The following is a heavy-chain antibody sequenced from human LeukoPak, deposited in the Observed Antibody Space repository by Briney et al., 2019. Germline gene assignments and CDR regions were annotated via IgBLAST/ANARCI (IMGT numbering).Heavy chain of an antibody. D-gene: IGHD2-2*01. J-gene: IGHJ6*03. CDR1: GFTFSSYG. Sequence: GGSLRLSCAASGFTFSSYGMHWVRQAPGKGLEWVAFIRYDGSNKYYADSVKGRFTISGDNSKNTLYLQMNSLRSEDTAVYYCARGRRDIVVVPAAMPYKVNYYYMDVWGKGTTVTVSS. CDR2: IRYDGSNK. V-gene: IGHV3-30*02. CDR3: ARGRRDIVVVPAAMPYKVNYYYMDV.